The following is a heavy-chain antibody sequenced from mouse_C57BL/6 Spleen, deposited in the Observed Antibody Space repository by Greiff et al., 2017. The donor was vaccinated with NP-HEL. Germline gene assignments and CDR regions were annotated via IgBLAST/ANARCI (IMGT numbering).Heavy chain of an antibody. V-gene: IGHV1-64*01. D-gene: IGHD4-1*02. CDR2: IYPISGST. CDR1: GYTFTSYW. J-gene: IGHJ4*01. Sequence: VQLQQPGAELVKPGASVKLSCKASGYTFTSYWMHWVKQRPGQGLEWIGMIYPISGSTNYNEKFKSKATLTADKSSSTAYMQLSSLTSEDSAVYYCARNYDPTGGAMDYWGQGTSVTVSS. CDR3: ARNYDPTGGAMDY.